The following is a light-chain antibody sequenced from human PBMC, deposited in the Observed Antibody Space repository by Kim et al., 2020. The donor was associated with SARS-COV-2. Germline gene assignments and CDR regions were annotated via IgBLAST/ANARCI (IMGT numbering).Light chain of an antibody. CDR2: DAS. Sequence: VGDRVTITCRASQSISSWLAWYQQKPGKAPKLLIYDASSLESGVPSRFSGSGSGTEFTLTISSLQPDDFATYYCQQYNSYSPPWTFGQGTKVEIK. J-gene: IGKJ1*01. CDR3: QQYNSYSPPWT. V-gene: IGKV1-5*01. CDR1: QSISSW.